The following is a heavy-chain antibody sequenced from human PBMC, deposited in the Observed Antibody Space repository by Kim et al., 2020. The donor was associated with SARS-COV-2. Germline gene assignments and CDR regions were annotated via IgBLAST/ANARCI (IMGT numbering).Heavy chain of an antibody. CDR2: IYYSGNT. J-gene: IGHJ1*01. CDR1: ADSLSAGGYY. CDR3: ARSGGYSFGPLNLAPLLAY. D-gene: IGHD5-18*01. Sequence: SETLSLTCTVSADSLSAGGYYWGWIRQSPGKGLEWIGSIYYSGNTYYDPSFQSRVTMSVDTSKKQFSLRLRSVTASDTAIYYCARSGGYSFGPLNLAPLLAYWCQGILVSVSS. V-gene: IGHV4-39*01.